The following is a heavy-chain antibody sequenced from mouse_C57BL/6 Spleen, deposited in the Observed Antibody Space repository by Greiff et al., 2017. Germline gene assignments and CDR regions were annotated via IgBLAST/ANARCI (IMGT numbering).Heavy chain of an antibody. V-gene: IGHV3-6*01. CDR3: ARAQLGRFAY. Sequence: EVQLQQSGPGLVKPSPSLSLTCSVTGYSITSGYYWNWIRQFPGNKLEWMGYISYDGSNNYNPSLKNRISITRDTSKNQFFLKLNSVTTEDTATYYCARAQLGRFAYWGQGTLVTVSA. J-gene: IGHJ3*01. D-gene: IGHD4-1*02. CDR2: ISYDGSN. CDR1: GYSITSGYY.